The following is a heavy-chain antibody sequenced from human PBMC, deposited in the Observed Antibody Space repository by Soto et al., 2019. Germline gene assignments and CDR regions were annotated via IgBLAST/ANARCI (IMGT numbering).Heavy chain of an antibody. CDR2: IIPIFGTA. CDR3: ARGIYGDYHYYYYYYMDV. D-gene: IGHD4-17*01. CDR1: GGTFSSYA. J-gene: IGHJ6*03. V-gene: IGHV1-69*13. Sequence: SVKVSCKASGGTFSSYAISWVRQAPGQGLEWMGGIIPIFGTANYAQKFQGRVTITADESTSTAYMELSSLRSEDTAVYYCARGIYGDYHYYYYYYMDVWGKGTTVTVS.